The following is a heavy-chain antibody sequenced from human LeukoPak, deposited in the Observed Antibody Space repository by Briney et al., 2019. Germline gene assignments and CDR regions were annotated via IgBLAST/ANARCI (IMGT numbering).Heavy chain of an antibody. Sequence: PSETLSLTCTVSGGSISSYYWSWIRQPAGKGLEWIGHIYTSGSTNYNPSLKSRVTMSVDTSKNQFSLKLSSVTAADTAVYYCARHSSSWYHYYYYMDVWGKGTTVTVSS. CDR1: GGSISSYY. D-gene: IGHD6-13*01. J-gene: IGHJ6*03. CDR2: IYTSGST. V-gene: IGHV4-4*07. CDR3: ARHSSSWYHYYYYMDV.